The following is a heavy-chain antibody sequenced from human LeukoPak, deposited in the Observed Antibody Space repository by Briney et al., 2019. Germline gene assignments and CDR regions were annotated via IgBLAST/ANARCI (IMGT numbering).Heavy chain of an antibody. CDR3: ARLRLSSGYFIAWFDP. CDR1: GYSFTSYW. V-gene: IGHV5-51*01. Sequence: GESLKISCKGSGYSFTSYWIGWVRQMPGKGLEWMGIIYPGDSDTRYSPSFQGQVTISADKSISTAYLQWSSLKASDTAMYYCARLRLSSGYFIAWFDPWGQGTLVTVSS. J-gene: IGHJ5*02. CDR2: IYPGDSDT. D-gene: IGHD3-22*01.